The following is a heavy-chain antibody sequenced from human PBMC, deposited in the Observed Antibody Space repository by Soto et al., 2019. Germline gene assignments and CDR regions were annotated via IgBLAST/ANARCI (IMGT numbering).Heavy chain of an antibody. CDR3: ARSAGWYAVHS. CDR1: GDSVSSPYY. Sequence: QVQLQESGPGLVKPSGTLSLTCAVSGDSVSSPYYWCWVRQPPGKGLEWIGEVFHTGTTSYNPSLRSRGTISMDKSHNQFSLDLSSVTAADTAVYYCARSAGWYAVHSWGPGTLVIVSS. J-gene: IGHJ4*02. D-gene: IGHD6-19*01. V-gene: IGHV4-4*02. CDR2: VFHTGTT.